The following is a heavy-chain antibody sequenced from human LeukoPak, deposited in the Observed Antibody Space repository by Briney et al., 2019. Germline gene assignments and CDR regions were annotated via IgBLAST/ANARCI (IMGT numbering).Heavy chain of an antibody. CDR3: ASLGTGSGSYSSDY. Sequence: GGSLRLSCAASGFTFSSYGMHWVRQAPGKGLEWVAVIWYDGSNKYYADSVKGQFTISRDNSKNTLYLQMNGLRAEDTAVYYCASLGTGSGSYSSDYWGQGTLVTVSS. CDR1: GFTFSSYG. V-gene: IGHV3-33*01. D-gene: IGHD3-10*01. J-gene: IGHJ4*02. CDR2: IWYDGSNK.